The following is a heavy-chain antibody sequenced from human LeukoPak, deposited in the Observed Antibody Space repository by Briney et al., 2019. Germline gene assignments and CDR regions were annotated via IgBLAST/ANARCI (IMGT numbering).Heavy chain of an antibody. CDR3: ARGRREKWLSAPFDY. Sequence: SVKVSCKASNYTFTSYGISWVRQAPGQGLEWMGGIIPIFGTANYAQKFQGRVTITADESTSTAYMELSSLRSEDTAVYYCARGRREKWLSAPFDYWGQGTLVTVSS. V-gene: IGHV1-69*13. CDR1: NYTFTSYG. J-gene: IGHJ4*02. D-gene: IGHD3-22*01. CDR2: IIPIFGTA.